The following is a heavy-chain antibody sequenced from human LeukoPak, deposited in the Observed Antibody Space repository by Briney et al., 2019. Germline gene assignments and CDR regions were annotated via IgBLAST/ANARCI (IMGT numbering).Heavy chain of an antibody. V-gene: IGHV1-46*01. CDR3: ASSAPKVDAFDI. Sequence: VASVKVSCKASGYTFTSYYMHWVRQAPGQGLEWMGIINPSGGSTSYAQKFHGRVTMTRDTSTSTVYMELSSLRSEDTAVYYCASSAPKVDAFDIWGQGTMVTVSS. CDR1: GYTFTSYY. D-gene: IGHD2-15*01. CDR2: INPSGGST. J-gene: IGHJ3*02.